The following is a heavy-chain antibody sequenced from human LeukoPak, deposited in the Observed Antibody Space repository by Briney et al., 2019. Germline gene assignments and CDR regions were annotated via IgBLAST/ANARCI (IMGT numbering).Heavy chain of an antibody. CDR1: EFSVGSNY. D-gene: IGHD5-12*01. CDR3: ARGPSGYHNT. V-gene: IGHV3-66*01. Sequence: GGSLRLSCAASEFSVGSNYMTWVRQAPGKGLEWVSLIYSGGSTYYPDSVKGRFTISRDNSKNTLYLQMNSLRAEDTAVYYRARGPSGYHNTGGQGTLVTVSS. CDR2: IYSGGST. J-gene: IGHJ4*02.